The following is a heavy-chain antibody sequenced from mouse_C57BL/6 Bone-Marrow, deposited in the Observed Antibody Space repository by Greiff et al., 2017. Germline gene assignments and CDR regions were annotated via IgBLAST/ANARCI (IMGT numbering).Heavy chain of an antibody. J-gene: IGHJ3*01. Sequence: EVQLQQSGAELVRPGASVKLSCTASGFNIKDDYMHWVKQRPEQGLEWIGWIDPENGDTEYASKFQGKATITADTSSNTAYMQLSSLTSEDSAVYYCARSYDYDFAYWGQGTLVTVSA. CDR3: ARSYDYDFAY. D-gene: IGHD2-4*01. V-gene: IGHV14-4*01. CDR2: IDPENGDT. CDR1: GFNIKDDY.